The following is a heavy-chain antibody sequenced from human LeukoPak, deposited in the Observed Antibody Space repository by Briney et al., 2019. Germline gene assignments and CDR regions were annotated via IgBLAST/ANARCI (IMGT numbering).Heavy chain of an antibody. V-gene: IGHV3-13*01. Sequence: GGSLSLSRAASGLTFSSFDMHWVRQPTGQGLEWVSTIGTASDTYYPGSVEGRFTLSRDNAKNSLYLQMNSLTAGDTAVYYCARGPPRGKYYYMDVWDKGTTVTVSS. CDR1: GLTFSSFD. J-gene: IGHJ6*03. D-gene: IGHD1-1*01. CDR2: IGTASDT. CDR3: ARGPPRGKYYYMDV.